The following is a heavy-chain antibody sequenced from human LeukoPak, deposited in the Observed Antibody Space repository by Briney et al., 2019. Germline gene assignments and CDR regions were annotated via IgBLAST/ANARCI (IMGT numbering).Heavy chain of an antibody. J-gene: IGHJ5*02. Sequence: SVTVSCKASGGTFSSYAISWVRQAPGQGLEWMGGIIPIFGTANYAQKFQGRVTITTDESTSTAYMELSSLRSEDTAVYYCARERADCSSTSCYRGYSWFDPWGQGTLVTVSS. V-gene: IGHV1-69*05. CDR3: ARERADCSSTSCYRGYSWFDP. CDR2: IIPIFGTA. CDR1: GGTFSSYA. D-gene: IGHD2-2*01.